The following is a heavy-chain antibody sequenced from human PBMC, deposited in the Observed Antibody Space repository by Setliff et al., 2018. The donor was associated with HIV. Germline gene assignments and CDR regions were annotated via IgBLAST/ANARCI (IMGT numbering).Heavy chain of an antibody. CDR3: ARGGFWSGVLYAFDI. J-gene: IGHJ3*02. CDR2: IIPIFDTT. V-gene: IGHV1-69*06. Sequence: SVKVSCKASGGTFNRYAVSWVRQAPGQGLEWMGRIIPIFDTTNYAQDFQGRVTITADKSTGTAYMELSSLKSGDTGVYYCARGGFWSGVLYAFDIWGQGTMVTVSS. CDR1: GGTFNRYA. D-gene: IGHD3-3*01.